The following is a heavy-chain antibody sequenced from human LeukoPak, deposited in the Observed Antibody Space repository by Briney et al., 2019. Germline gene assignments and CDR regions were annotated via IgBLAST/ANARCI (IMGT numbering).Heavy chain of an antibody. D-gene: IGHD5-12*01. CDR3: ARDAGYSGYDYPY. Sequence: ASVKVSCKASGYTFTSYDINWVRQAPGQGLEWMGWINPNSGGTNYAQKFQGRVTMTRDTSISTAYMELSRLRSDDTAVYYCARDAGYSGYDYPYWGQGTLVTVSS. CDR2: INPNSGGT. J-gene: IGHJ4*02. CDR1: GYTFTSYD. V-gene: IGHV1-2*02.